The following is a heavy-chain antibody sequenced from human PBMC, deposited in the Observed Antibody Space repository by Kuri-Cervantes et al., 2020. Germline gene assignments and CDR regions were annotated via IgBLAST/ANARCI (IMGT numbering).Heavy chain of an antibody. V-gene: IGHV1-8*01. CDR1: GYTFTSYD. D-gene: IGHD1-1*01. CDR3: ASASTGIAFDI. CDR2: MNPHSGHT. J-gene: IGHJ3*02. Sequence: ASVKVSCKASGYTFTSYDINWVRRATGQGLEWMGWMNPHSGHTGYAQNFQGRVTMTRNTSISTAYMEVSSLSSEDTAVYYCASASTGIAFDIWGQGTMVTVSS.